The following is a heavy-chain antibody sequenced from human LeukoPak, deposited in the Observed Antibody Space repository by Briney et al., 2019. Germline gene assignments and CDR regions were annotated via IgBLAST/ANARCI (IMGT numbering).Heavy chain of an antibody. CDR1: GFTFSSYW. J-gene: IGHJ4*02. CDR3: ARAQYCSGGSCYYFDY. CDR2: IKQDGSER. D-gene: IGHD2-15*01. Sequence: PGGSLRLSCAASGFTFSSYWMSWVRQAPGKGLEWVANIKQDGSERYYVDSVKGRFTISRDNAKNSLYLQMNSLRAEDTAVYYCARAQYCSGGSCYYFDYWGQGTLVTVSS. V-gene: IGHV3-7*03.